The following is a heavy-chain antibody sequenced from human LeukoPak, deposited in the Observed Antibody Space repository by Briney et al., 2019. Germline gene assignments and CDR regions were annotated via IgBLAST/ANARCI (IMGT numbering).Heavy chain of an antibody. CDR2: ISSSSGTI. J-gene: IGHJ4*02. Sequence: RXASGFTFSSYSMLWVRQAPGKGLEWVSYISSSSGTIYYADSVKGRFTISRENAKNSLYLQMNRLRAEDTAVYYCXSKXVXXISXYWGQGTLVTVSS. D-gene: IGHD1-26*01. CDR1: GFTFSSYS. CDR3: XSKXVXXISXY. V-gene: IGHV3-48*04.